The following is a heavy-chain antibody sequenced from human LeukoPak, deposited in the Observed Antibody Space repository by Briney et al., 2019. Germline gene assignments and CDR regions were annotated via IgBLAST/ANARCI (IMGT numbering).Heavy chain of an antibody. J-gene: IGHJ3*02. CDR1: GGSFSGYY. V-gene: IGHV4-34*01. CDR3: ARVIRITIGVVVVITADAFDI. Sequence: SETLSLTCAVYGGSFSGYYWSWIRQPPGKGLEWIGEINHSGSTNYNPSLKSRVTTSVDTSKNQFSLKLSSVTAADTAVYYCARVIRITIGVVVVITADAFDIWGQGTMVTVSS. D-gene: IGHD3-22*01. CDR2: INHSGST.